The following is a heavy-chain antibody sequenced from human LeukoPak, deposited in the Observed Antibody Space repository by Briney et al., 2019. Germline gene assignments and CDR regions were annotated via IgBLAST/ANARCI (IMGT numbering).Heavy chain of an antibody. V-gene: IGHV4-4*07. CDR3: ARDHPLDYYDSSGYYEEGAFDI. J-gene: IGHJ3*02. CDR1: GGSISSYY. D-gene: IGHD3-22*01. Sequence: SETLSLTCTVSGGSISSYYWSWIRQPAGKGLEWIGRIYTSGSTNYNPSLKSRVTMSVDTSKNQFSLTLISVTAADTAVYYCARDHPLDYYDSSGYYEEGAFDIWGQGTMVTVSS. CDR2: IYTSGST.